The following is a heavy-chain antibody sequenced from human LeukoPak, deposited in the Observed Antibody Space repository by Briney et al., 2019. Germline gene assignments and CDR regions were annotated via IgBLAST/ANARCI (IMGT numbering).Heavy chain of an antibody. CDR1: GGTFSSYA. J-gene: IGHJ6*03. D-gene: IGHD3-3*01. Sequence: SVKVSCKASGGTFSSYAISWVRQAPGQGLEWMGGIIPIFGTANYAQKFQGRVTITTDESTSTAYMELSSLRSEDTAVYYCARDGKGSITIFGGYYYYMDVWGKGTTVTVSS. CDR3: ARDGKGSITIFGGYYYYMDV. CDR2: IIPIFGTA. V-gene: IGHV1-69*05.